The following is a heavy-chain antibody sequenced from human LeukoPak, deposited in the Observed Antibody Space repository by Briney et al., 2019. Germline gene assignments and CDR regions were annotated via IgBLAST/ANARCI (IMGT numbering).Heavy chain of an antibody. J-gene: IGHJ4*02. D-gene: IGHD1-26*01. CDR2: INPNSGGT. Sequence: ASVKVSCKASGYTFTGYYMHWVRQAPGQGLEWMGRINPNSGGTNYAQKFQGRVTMTRDTSISTAYMELSRLRSDDTAVYYCATAETPSGSYGYWGQGTLVTVSS. CDR3: ATAETPSGSYGY. CDR1: GYTFTGYY. V-gene: IGHV1-2*06.